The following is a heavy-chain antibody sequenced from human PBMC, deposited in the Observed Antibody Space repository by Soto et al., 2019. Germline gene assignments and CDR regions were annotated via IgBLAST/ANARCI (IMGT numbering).Heavy chain of an antibody. Sequence: QITLKESGPTLVKPTQTLTLTCTFSGFSLSTSGVGVGWIRQPPGKALEWLALIYWDDDKRYSPSLKCRLTNTQGTPKKQVVLKRTNMEPWDTATYYCVNKGGGDRILDYWGQGTLVTVSS. CDR1: GFSLSTSGVG. V-gene: IGHV2-5*02. CDR3: VNKGGGDRILDY. CDR2: IYWDDDK. D-gene: IGHD3-16*01. J-gene: IGHJ4*02.